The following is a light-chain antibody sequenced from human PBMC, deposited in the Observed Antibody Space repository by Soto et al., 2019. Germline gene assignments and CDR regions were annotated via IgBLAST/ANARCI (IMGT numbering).Light chain of an antibody. CDR2: GAS. J-gene: IGKJ1*01. CDR1: QSVSSN. CDR3: QQYGSSPRT. Sequence: EIVLTQSPGTLSLSAGEGAALSCRASQSVSSNLAWYQQKPGQAPRLLIYGASSRATGIPDRFSGSGSGTDFTLTISRLEPEDFAVYYCQQYGSSPRTFGQGTKVDIK. V-gene: IGKV3-20*01.